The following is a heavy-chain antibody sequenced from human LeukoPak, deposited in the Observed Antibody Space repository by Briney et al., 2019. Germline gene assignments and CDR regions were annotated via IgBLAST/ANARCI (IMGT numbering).Heavy chain of an antibody. J-gene: IGHJ4*02. CDR1: GYTFTDYY. CDR2: VDPEDGET. CDR3: ATDRGIAAAGALDY. Sequence: ATVKISCKVSGYTFTDYYMHWVQQAPGKGHEWMGLVDPEDGETVYAEKLQGRVTITADTSTDTAYMELSSLRSEDTAVYYCATDRGIAAAGALDYWGQGTLVTVSS. V-gene: IGHV1-69-2*01. D-gene: IGHD6-13*01.